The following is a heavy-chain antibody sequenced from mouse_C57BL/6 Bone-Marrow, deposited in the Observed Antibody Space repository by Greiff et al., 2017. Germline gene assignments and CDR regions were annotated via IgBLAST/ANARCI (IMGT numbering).Heavy chain of an antibody. CDR3: TRDRVTTAYFDV. CDR1: GFTFSSYA. D-gene: IGHD1-2*01. Sequence: VESGEGLVKPGGSLKLSCAASGFTFSSYAMSWVRQTPEKRLEWVAYISSGGDYIYYADTVKGRFTISRDNARNTLYLQMSSLKSEDTAMYYCTRDRVTTAYFDVWGTGTTVTVSS. CDR2: ISSGGDYI. J-gene: IGHJ1*03. V-gene: IGHV5-9-1*02.